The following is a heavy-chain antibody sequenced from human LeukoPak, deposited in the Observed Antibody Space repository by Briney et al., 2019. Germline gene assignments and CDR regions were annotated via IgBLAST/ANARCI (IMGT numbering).Heavy chain of an antibody. CDR3: ANEARPNDY. V-gene: IGHV3-23*01. J-gene: IGHJ4*02. Sequence: GESLRLSCAASGFSFSSHAMCWVRQAPGKGLEWVSSIDISGGSTWYADSVRGRFTISRDNSKNTLYLQMDSLRVEDTALYYCANEARPNDYWGQGTLVTVSS. CDR2: IDISGGST. D-gene: IGHD6-6*01. CDR1: GFSFSSHA.